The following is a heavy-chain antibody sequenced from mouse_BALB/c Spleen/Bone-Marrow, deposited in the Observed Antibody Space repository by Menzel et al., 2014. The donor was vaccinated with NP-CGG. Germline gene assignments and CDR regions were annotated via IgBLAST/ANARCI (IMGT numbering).Heavy chain of an antibody. J-gene: IGHJ3*01. Sequence: VQLQQSGAELARPGASVKLSCKASGYTFTSYWMQWVKQRPGQGLEWIGAIYPGDGDTRYTQKFKGKATLTADKSSSTAYTQLSSLASEDSAVYYCARTWEFAYWGQGTLVTVSA. CDR2: IYPGDGDT. CDR3: ARTWEFAY. CDR1: GYTFTSYW. D-gene: IGHD4-1*01. V-gene: IGHV1-87*01.